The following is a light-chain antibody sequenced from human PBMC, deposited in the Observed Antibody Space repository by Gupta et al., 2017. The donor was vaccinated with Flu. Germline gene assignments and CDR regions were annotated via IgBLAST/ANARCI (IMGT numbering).Light chain of an antibody. CDR3: LYSDSLKNEGV. V-gene: IGLV6-57*01. Sequence: NFMLTPPHSVSDSPGKTVTSSCTRTSGSIATTSEQWYQQRPGSSPTTVIVYDNQRLSGVPDTFSCSFDNSPTYASPLTMGLTTEEEADDYWLYSDSLKNEGVFGGGTKLTVL. J-gene: IGLJ3*02. CDR2: YDN. CDR1: SGSIATTS.